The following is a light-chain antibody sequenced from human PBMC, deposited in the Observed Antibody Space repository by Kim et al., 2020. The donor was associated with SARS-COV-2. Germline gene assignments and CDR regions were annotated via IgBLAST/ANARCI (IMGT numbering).Light chain of an antibody. V-gene: IGLV2-11*01. Sequence: QSALTQPRSVSGSPGQSVTISCTGTSSDVGGYNYVSWYQQHPGKAPKPMIYDVSKRPSGVPDRFSGSKSSNTASLTISGLQAEDEADYYCCSYAGSYTNYVFGTGTKVTVL. J-gene: IGLJ1*01. CDR3: CSYAGSYTNYV. CDR2: DVS. CDR1: SSDVGGYNY.